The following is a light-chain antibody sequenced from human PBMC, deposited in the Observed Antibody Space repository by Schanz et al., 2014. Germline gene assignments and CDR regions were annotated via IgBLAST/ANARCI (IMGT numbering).Light chain of an antibody. CDR2: EVT. V-gene: IGLV2-8*01. Sequence: QSALTQPPSASGSPGQSITISCTGTSSDVGGYNYVSWYQQHPGKAPKLMIYEVTKRPSGVPDRFSGSKSVNTASLTVSGLQAEDEAVYFCSSYAGTNNFGVFGGGTKLTVL. CDR3: SSYAGTNNFGV. CDR1: SSDVGGYNY. J-gene: IGLJ3*02.